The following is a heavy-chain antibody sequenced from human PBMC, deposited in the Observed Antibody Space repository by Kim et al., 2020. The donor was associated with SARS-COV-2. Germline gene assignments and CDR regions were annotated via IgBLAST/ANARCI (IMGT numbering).Heavy chain of an antibody. J-gene: IGHJ5*02. Sequence: GGSLRLSCAASGFTFSSYAMSWVRQAPGKGLEWVSAISGSGGSTYYADSVKGRFTISRDNSKNTLYLQMNSLRAEDTAVYYCARDYGQDNWFDPWGQGTLVTVSS. V-gene: IGHV3-23*01. CDR1: GFTFSSYA. CDR3: ARDYGQDNWFDP. CDR2: ISGSGGST. D-gene: IGHD4-17*01.